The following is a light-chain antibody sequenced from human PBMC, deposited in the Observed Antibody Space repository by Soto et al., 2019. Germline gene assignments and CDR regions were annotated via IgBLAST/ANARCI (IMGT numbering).Light chain of an antibody. CDR3: QRRSNWPLT. Sequence: EIVLTQSPATLSLSPGERATLSCRASQSVSSNLAWYQQKPGQAPRLLIYDASNRATSIPARFSGSVSVTDFTLTISSLEPEDFAVYYCQRRSNWPLTFGGGTKVEIK. CDR1: QSVSSN. J-gene: IGKJ4*01. V-gene: IGKV3-11*01. CDR2: DAS.